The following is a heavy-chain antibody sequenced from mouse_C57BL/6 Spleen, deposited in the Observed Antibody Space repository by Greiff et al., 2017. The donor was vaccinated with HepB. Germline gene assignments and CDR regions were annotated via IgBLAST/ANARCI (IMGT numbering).Heavy chain of an antibody. D-gene: IGHD1-1*01. CDR3: ARGGVYYGSSFIDY. V-gene: IGHV1-76*01. CDR1: GYTFTDYY. CDR2: IYPGSGNT. Sequence: QVQLKESGAELVRPGASVKLSCKASGYTFTDYYINWVKQRPGQGLEWIARIYPGSGNTYYNEKFKGKATLTAEKSSSTAYMQLSSLTSADSAVYFCARGGVYYGSSFIDYWGQGTTLTVSS. J-gene: IGHJ2*01.